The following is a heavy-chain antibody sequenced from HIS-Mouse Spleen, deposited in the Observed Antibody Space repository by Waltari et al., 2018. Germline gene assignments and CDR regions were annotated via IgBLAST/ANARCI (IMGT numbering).Heavy chain of an antibody. CDR2: ISNDGSNK. CDR1: GFPFSSYG. Sequence: QVQLVESGGGVVQPGRSLRLSCAASGFPFSSYGLHWVLLDPGKGLEWVAVISNDGSNKYYADSVKGRFTISRDNSKNTLYLQMNSLRAEDTAVYYCAKASSGWLDYWGQGTLVTVSS. J-gene: IGHJ4*02. CDR3: AKASSGWLDY. V-gene: IGHV3-30*18. D-gene: IGHD6-19*01.